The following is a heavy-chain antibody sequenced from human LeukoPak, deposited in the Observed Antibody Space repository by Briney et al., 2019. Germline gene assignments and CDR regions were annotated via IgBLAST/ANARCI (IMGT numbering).Heavy chain of an antibody. Sequence: GALVKVSCKASGYTFTGYYMHWVRQAPGQGLEWMGWINPNSGGTNYAQKFQGRVTMTRDTSISTAYMELSRLRSDDTAVYYCARATMIVVVTGALDYWGQGTLVTVSS. CDR3: ARATMIVVVTGALDY. V-gene: IGHV1-2*02. J-gene: IGHJ4*02. CDR1: GYTFTGYY. CDR2: INPNSGGT. D-gene: IGHD3-22*01.